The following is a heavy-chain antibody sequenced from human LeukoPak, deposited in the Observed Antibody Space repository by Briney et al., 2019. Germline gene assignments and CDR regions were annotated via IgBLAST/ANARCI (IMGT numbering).Heavy chain of an antibody. V-gene: IGHV4-39*01. J-gene: IGHJ6*03. CDR1: GGSISSTGYY. Sequence: SETLSLTCTVSGGSISSTGYYWDWIRQPPGKGLEWIGSIYYSETTYYNSSLKSRVTISLDTSKNQFSLSLKSVTAADTAVYYCARQVSDYYYYYRRLGQRGHGHRLL. CDR2: IYYSETT. CDR3: ARQVSDYYYYYRR. D-gene: IGHD5/OR15-5a*01.